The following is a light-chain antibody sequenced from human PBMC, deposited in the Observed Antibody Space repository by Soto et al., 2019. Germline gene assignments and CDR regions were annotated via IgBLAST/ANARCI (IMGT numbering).Light chain of an antibody. CDR3: QQYNRYPLT. V-gene: IGKV1-5*03. J-gene: IGKJ4*01. Sequence: DIQMTQSPSTLSGSVXDRVTITCRASQTISSWLAWYQQKPGKAPKLLIYKASTLKSGVPSRFSGSGSGTEFTLTISSRQPADFATYYCQQYNRYPLTFGGGTKVDI. CDR1: QTISSW. CDR2: KAS.